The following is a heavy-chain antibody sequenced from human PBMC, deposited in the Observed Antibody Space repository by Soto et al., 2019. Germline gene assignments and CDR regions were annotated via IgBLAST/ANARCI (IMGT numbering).Heavy chain of an antibody. J-gene: IGHJ6*02. Sequence: QVQLVESGGGVVQPGRSLRLSCAASGFTFSSYGMHWVRQAPGKGLEWVAVISYDGSNKYYADSVKGRFTISRDNSKNTLYLQMNSLRAEDTAVYYCAKEVSTNYGMDVWGQGTTVTVSS. D-gene: IGHD2-2*01. CDR3: AKEVSTNYGMDV. CDR2: ISYDGSNK. CDR1: GFTFSSYG. V-gene: IGHV3-30*18.